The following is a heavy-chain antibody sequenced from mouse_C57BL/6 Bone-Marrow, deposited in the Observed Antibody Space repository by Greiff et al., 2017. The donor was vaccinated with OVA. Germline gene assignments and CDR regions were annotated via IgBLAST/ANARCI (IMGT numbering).Heavy chain of an antibody. CDR3: ASGERGYPLGY. V-gene: IGHV1-81*01. CDR2: SYPRSGNT. D-gene: IGHD2-2*01. CDR1: GYTFTSYG. J-gene: IGHJ2*01. Sequence: QVQLQQSGAELARPGASVKLSCKASGYTFTSYGISWVKQRTGQGLEWIGESYPRSGNTYYNEKFKGKAPLTADKSSSTAYMELRSLTSEDSAVYFCASGERGYPLGYWGQGTTLTVSS.